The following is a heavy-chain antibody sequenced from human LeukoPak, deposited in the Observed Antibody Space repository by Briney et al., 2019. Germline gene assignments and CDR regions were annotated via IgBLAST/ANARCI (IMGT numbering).Heavy chain of an antibody. CDR1: GFTFSSYA. J-gene: IGHJ3*02. D-gene: IGHD3-22*01. CDR3: ARVRITMIDLALDAFDI. CDR2: ISGSGGST. Sequence: GGSPRLSCAASGFTFSSYAMSWVRQAPGKGLEWVSAISGSGGSTYYADSVKGRFTISRHNSKNTLYLQMNSLRAEDTAVYYCARVRITMIDLALDAFDIWGQGTMVTVSS. V-gene: IGHV3-23*01.